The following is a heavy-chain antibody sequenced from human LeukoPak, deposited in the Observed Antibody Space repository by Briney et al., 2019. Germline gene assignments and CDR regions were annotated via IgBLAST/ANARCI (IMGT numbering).Heavy chain of an antibody. CDR3: ARDPFFGVVTTLFDAFDI. V-gene: IGHV1-8*02. Sequence: ASVKVSCKASGYTFTSYDINWVRQATGQGLEWMGWMNPNSGNTGYAQKFQGRVTMTRNTSISTAYMELSSLRSEDTAVYYCARDPFFGVVTTLFDAFDIWGQGTMVTVSS. CDR2: MNPNSGNT. CDR1: GYTFTSYD. J-gene: IGHJ3*02. D-gene: IGHD3-3*01.